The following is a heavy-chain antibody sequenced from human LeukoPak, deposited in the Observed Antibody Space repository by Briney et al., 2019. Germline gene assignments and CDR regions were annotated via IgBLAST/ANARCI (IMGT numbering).Heavy chain of an antibody. D-gene: IGHD6-13*01. CDR1: GGSINSSNSY. Sequence: SETLSLTCTVSGGSINSSNSYWGWIRQPPGKGLEWIGYIYYSGSTNYNPSLKSRVTISVDTSKNQFSLKLSSVTAADTAVYYCARGDSSWYVDYWGQGTLVTVSS. CDR3: ARGDSSWYVDY. J-gene: IGHJ4*02. CDR2: IYYSGST. V-gene: IGHV4-61*05.